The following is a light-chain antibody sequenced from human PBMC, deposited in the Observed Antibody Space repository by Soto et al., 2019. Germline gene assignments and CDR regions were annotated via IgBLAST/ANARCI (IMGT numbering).Light chain of an antibody. CDR1: QSVSSSY. V-gene: IGKV3-20*01. CDR2: GAS. Sequence: EIVLTQSPGTLSLSPGERCTLSCMAIQSVSSSYLAWYQQKPGQAPRLLIYGASSRATGIPDRFSGSGSGTDFTLTISRLEPEDFAVYYCQQSGSSPLWTVGQGTQVEIK. J-gene: IGKJ1*01. CDR3: QQSGSSPLWT.